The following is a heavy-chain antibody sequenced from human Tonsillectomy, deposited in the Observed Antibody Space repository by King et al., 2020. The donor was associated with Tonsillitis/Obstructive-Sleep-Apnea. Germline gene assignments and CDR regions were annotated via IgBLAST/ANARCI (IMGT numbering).Heavy chain of an antibody. CDR1: GFTFSSYA. Sequence: MQLVQSGGGLVQPGGSLRLSCAASGFTFSSYARSWVRQAPGKGLEWVSAISGRGGSTYYAGSVKGRFTISRDNSKNTLCLQKNSLRAEDPAVYYCAKDYGSSPYYYYYSGMDVWGQGTTVTVSS. CDR2: ISGRGGST. CDR3: AKDYGSSPYYYYYSGMDV. D-gene: IGHD2-15*01. J-gene: IGHJ6*02. V-gene: IGHV3-23*04.